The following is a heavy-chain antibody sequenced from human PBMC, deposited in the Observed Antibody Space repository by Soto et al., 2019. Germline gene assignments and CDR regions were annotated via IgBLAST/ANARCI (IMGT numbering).Heavy chain of an antibody. V-gene: IGHV3-33*01. CDR2: IWYDGSNK. CDR3: ARDEGLGVNYYYYGMDV. D-gene: IGHD3-10*01. J-gene: IGHJ6*02. CDR1: GFTFSSYG. Sequence: QVQLVESGGGVVQPGRSLRLSCAASGFTFSSYGMHWVRQAPGKGLEWVAVIWYDGSNKYYADSLKGRFTISRDNSKNTLYLQMNSLRAEDTAVYYCARDEGLGVNYYYYGMDVWGQGTTVTVSS.